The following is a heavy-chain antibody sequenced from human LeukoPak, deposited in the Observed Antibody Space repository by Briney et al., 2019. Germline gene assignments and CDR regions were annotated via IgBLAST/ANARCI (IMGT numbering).Heavy chain of an antibody. V-gene: IGHV3-33*06. D-gene: IGHD7-27*01. CDR2: IWYDGSKE. Sequence: GRSLRLSCAASGFTFSNYGMHWVRQAPGKGLEWLAVIWYDGSKEYYADSVKGRFIISRDNSKNTLFLQMNSLRADDTVVYYCAKDDWTLGTWAPDLWGQGTLVTVAS. CDR3: AKDDWTLGTWAPDL. J-gene: IGHJ5*02. CDR1: GFTFSNYG.